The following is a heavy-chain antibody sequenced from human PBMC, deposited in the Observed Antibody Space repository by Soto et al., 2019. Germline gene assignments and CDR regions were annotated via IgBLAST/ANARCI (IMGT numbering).Heavy chain of an antibody. V-gene: IGHV1-69*04. J-gene: IGHJ4*02. D-gene: IGHD3-10*01. CDR1: GDTFNFYS. Sequence: QVQLVQSGAAVKRPGSSVKVSCKASGDTFNFYSINWVRQAPGLGLEWMGRVNPILSMSNYAQRFQGRVTMTADKSTSTAYMELRGLRSEDTAIYYCATSYGSGYRAFDFWGQGALVTVSS. CDR2: VNPILSMS. CDR3: ATSYGSGYRAFDF.